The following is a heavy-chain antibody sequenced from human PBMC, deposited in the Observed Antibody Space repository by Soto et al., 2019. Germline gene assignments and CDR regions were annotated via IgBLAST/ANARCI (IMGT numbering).Heavy chain of an antibody. J-gene: IGHJ4*02. CDR1: GGSISSYY. V-gene: IGHV4-59*01. D-gene: IGHD6-13*01. CDR3: ARGPGTAIPFDY. Sequence: KPSETPSLTCTVSGGSISSYYWSWIRQPPGKGLEWIGYIYYSGSTNYNPSLKSRVTTSVDTSKNQFSLKLSSVTAADTAVYYCARGPGTAIPFDYWGQGTLVTVSS. CDR2: IYYSGST.